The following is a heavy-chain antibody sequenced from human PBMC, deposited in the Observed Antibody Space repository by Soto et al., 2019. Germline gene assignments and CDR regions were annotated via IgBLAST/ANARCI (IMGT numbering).Heavy chain of an antibody. V-gene: IGHV1-69*13. D-gene: IGHD4-17*01. Sequence: SVKLSCKASGVTFSSYAISWVRQAPGQGLEWMGGIIPIFGTANYAQKFQGRVTITADESTSTAYMELSSLRSEDTAVYYCARYGEGRGFADYWGQGNLVTVSS. CDR3: ARYGEGRGFADY. CDR1: GVTFSSYA. CDR2: IIPIFGTA. J-gene: IGHJ4*02.